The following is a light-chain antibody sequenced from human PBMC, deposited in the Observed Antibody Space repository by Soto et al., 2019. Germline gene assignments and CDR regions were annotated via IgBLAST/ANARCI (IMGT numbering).Light chain of an antibody. CDR1: QSVTTN. CDR3: QQYHDWPPLT. J-gene: IGKJ4*01. V-gene: IGKV3-15*01. Sequence: EIVMTQSPATLSVSPGERATLSCRASQSVTTNLAWYQQKAGQAPRLLIYGASTSATGIPARFSGSGSETEFTLTISSLQSADFAVYYCQQYHDWPPLTFGGGTKVEIK. CDR2: GAS.